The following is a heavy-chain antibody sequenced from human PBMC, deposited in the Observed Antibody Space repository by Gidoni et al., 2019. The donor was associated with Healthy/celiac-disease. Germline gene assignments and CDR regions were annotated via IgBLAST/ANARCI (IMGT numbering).Heavy chain of an antibody. CDR1: GFTFSSYW. Sequence: GESGGGLVQPGGSLRLSCAASGFTFSSYWMSWVRQAPGKGLEWVANIKQDGSEKYYVDSVKGRFTISRDNAKNSLYLQMNSLRAEDTAVYYCARGIVVVPAALEYFDYWGQGTLVTVSS. CDR3: ARGIVVVPAALEYFDY. D-gene: IGHD2-2*01. V-gene: IGHV3-7*03. CDR2: IKQDGSEK. J-gene: IGHJ4*02.